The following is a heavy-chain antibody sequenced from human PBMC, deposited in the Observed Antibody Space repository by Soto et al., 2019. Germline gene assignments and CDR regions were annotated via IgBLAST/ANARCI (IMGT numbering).Heavy chain of an antibody. D-gene: IGHD3-3*01. CDR2: ISTTSSSI. J-gene: IGHJ4*02. V-gene: IGHV3-48*02. CDR3: ARKGVAFDY. CDR1: GFTFSSYS. Sequence: GSLRLSCAASGFTFSSYSMNWVRQAPGKGLEWISYISTTSSSIYYADSVEGRFTISRDNAKNSLFLQMNSLRDEDTAVYYCARKGVAFDYWGQGALVTVSS.